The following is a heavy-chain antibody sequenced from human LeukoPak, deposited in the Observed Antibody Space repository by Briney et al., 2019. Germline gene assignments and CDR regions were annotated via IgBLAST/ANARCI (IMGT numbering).Heavy chain of an antibody. J-gene: IGHJ4*02. V-gene: IGHV4-30-2*01. CDR3: ATNALLVPSTFDS. D-gene: IGHD6-6*01. CDR2: IYDSEGT. Sequence: PSETLSHTCTVSGVSISNAGYLWSWIRQPPGKGLEYIGYIYDSEGTYYNPSLKSRVTVSLDTSQNQFSLKVTSVTAADTAVYYCATNALLVPSTFDSWGRGTLVIVSS. CDR1: GVSISNAGYL.